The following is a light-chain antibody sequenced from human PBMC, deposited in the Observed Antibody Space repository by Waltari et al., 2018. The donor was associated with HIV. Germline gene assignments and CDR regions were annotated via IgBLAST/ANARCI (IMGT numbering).Light chain of an antibody. CDR1: NIGSKS. Sequence: SYVLTQPPSVSVAPGQTARITCGGNNIGSKSVHWYQQKPGQAPVLVVYDDSDRRSGIPVRFSGPNSGTTAALTISRVEAVDEADYYCQVWDSSSDHVVFGGGTKLTVL. J-gene: IGLJ2*01. V-gene: IGLV3-21*02. CDR3: QVWDSSSDHVV. CDR2: DDS.